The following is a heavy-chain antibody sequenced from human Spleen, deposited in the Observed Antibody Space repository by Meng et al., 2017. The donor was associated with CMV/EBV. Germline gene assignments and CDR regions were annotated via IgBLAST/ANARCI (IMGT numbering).Heavy chain of an antibody. J-gene: IGHJ6*02. V-gene: IGHV1-18*01. CDR1: GYTFTSYG. Sequence: ASVKVSCKASGYTFTSYGISWVRQAPGQGLEWMGWISAYNGNTNYAQKLQGRVTMTTDTSTSTAYMELRSLRSDDTAVYYCARTQTPAHSGSYRYYYYYAMDVWGQGTTVTVSS. D-gene: IGHD1-26*01. CDR2: ISAYNGNT. CDR3: ARTQTPAHSGSYRYYYYYAMDV.